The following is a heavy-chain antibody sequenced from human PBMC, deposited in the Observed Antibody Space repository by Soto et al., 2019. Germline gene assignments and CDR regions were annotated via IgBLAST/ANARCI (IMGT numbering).Heavy chain of an antibody. CDR1: GGSFSCYY. J-gene: IGHJ4*02. CDR3: ARGRRAWTAVAGRGYYFDY. V-gene: IGHV4-34*01. Sequence: PSETLSLTCAVYGGSFSCYYWSWIRQPPGKGLEWIGEINHSGSTNYNPSLKSRVTISVDTSKNQFSLKLSSVTAADTAVYYRARGRRAWTAVAGRGYYFDYWGQGTLVTVSS. D-gene: IGHD6-19*01. CDR2: INHSGST.